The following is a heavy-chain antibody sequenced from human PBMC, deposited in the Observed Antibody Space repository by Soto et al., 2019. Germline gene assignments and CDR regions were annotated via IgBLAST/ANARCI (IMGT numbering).Heavy chain of an antibody. J-gene: IGHJ6*02. CDR3: AKDSYSSGWYRYYYYYGMDV. CDR2: ISYDGSNK. CDR1: GFTFSSYG. V-gene: IGHV3-30*18. Sequence: GGSLRLSCAASGFTFSSYGMHWVRQAPGKGLEWVAVISYDGSNKYYADSVKGRFTISRDNSKNTLYLQMNSLRAEDTAVYYCAKDSYSSGWYRYYYYYGMDVWGQGTTVTVSS. D-gene: IGHD6-19*01.